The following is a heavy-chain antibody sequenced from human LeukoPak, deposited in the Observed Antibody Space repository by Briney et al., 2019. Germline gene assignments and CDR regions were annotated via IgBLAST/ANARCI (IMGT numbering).Heavy chain of an antibody. D-gene: IGHD3-16*01. Sequence: GGSLRLSCAASGFTFSNYGMHWVRQAPGKGLEWVAFMRFDGSDKYYADSVKGRFTISGDNSKNTLFLQMNSLRAEDTAVYHCAKPIPFGGPTAHDYWGQGTLVSVSS. V-gene: IGHV3-30*02. CDR2: MRFDGSDK. J-gene: IGHJ4*02. CDR1: GFTFSNYG. CDR3: AKPIPFGGPTAHDY.